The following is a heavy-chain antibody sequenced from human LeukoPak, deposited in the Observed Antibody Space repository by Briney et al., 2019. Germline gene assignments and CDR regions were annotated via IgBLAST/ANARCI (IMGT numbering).Heavy chain of an antibody. Sequence: SETLSLTCAVYGGSFSGYYWSWIRQPPGKGLEWIGEINHSGSTDYNPSLKSRVTISVDTSKNQLSLKLSSVTAADRAVYYCARVGLTGYYMNYWGQGTLVTVSS. CDR3: ARVGLTGYYMNY. V-gene: IGHV4-34*01. J-gene: IGHJ4*02. D-gene: IGHD3-9*01. CDR2: INHSGST. CDR1: GGSFSGYY.